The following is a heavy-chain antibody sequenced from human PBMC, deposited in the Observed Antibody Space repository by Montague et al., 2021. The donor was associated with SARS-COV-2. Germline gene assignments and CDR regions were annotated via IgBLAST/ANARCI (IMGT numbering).Heavy chain of an antibody. V-gene: IGHV3-30*18. CDR1: GFTFSSYG. CDR2: ISYDGSNK. CDR3: AKQYYYGSGSYSSVVPEYFDL. Sequence: SLRLSCAASGFTFSSYGTHWVRQAPGKGLEWVAVISYDGSNKYYADSVKGRFTISRDNSKNTLYLQMNSLRAEDTAVYYCAKQYYYGSGSYSSVVPEYFDLWGRGTLVTVSS. D-gene: IGHD3-10*01. J-gene: IGHJ2*01.